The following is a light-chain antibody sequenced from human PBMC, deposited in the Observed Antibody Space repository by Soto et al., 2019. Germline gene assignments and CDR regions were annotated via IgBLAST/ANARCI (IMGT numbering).Light chain of an antibody. V-gene: IGLV2-8*01. CDR1: SSDVGGYNY. J-gene: IGLJ2*01. CDR2: EVS. Sequence: QSALTQPPSASGSPGQSVTLSCTGTSSDVGGYNYVSWCQQHPGKAPKLMIYEVSKRPSGVPDRFSGSKSGNTASLTVSGLQAEDEADYYCASYAGSNIVVFGGGTKVTVL. CDR3: ASYAGSNIVV.